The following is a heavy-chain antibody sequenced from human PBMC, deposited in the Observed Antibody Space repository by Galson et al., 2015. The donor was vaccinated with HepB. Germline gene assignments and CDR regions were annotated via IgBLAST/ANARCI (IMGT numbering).Heavy chain of an antibody. Sequence: SLRLSCAASGFTFSSYSMNWVRQAPGKGLEWVSSISSSSSYIYYADSVKGRFTISRDNAKNSLYLQMNSLRAEDTAVYYCAREELDYGGNSWNYWGQGTLVTVSS. CDR2: ISSSSSYI. V-gene: IGHV3-21*01. CDR1: GFTFSSYS. J-gene: IGHJ4*02. D-gene: IGHD4-23*01. CDR3: AREELDYGGNSWNY.